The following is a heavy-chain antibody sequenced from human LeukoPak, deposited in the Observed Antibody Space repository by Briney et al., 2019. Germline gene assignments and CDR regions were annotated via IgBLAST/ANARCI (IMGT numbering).Heavy chain of an antibody. CDR2: IYYSGST. V-gene: IGHV4-59*01. CDR3: ARDRTVTGSGYFDY. Sequence: ASETLSLTCTVSGGSISSYYWSWIRQPPGKGLEWIGYIYYSGSTNYNPSLKSRVTISVDTSKNQFSLKLSSVTAADTAVYYCARDRTVTGSGYFDYWGQGTLVTVSS. J-gene: IGHJ4*02. D-gene: IGHD3-10*01. CDR1: GGSISSYY.